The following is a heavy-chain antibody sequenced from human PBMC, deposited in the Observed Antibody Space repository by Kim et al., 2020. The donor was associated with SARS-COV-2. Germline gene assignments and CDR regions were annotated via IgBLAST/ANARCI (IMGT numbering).Heavy chain of an antibody. CDR1: GGSFSGYY. J-gene: IGHJ6*02. Sequence: SETLSLTCAVYGGSFSGYYWSWIRQPPGKGLEWIGEVNHSGSTNYNPSLKSRGTISVDTSKNQFSLKLSSVTAADTAVYYCARGTYGVQAANPNYYYCVMDLWGQGTAVTVSS. V-gene: IGHV4-34*01. CDR3: ARGTYGVQAANPNYYYCVMDL. CDR2: VNHSGST. D-gene: IGHD2-2*01.